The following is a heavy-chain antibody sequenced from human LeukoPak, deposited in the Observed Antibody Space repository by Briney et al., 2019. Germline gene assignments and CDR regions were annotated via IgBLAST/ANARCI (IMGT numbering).Heavy chain of an antibody. CDR1: GGSFSGYY. J-gene: IGHJ4*02. V-gene: IGHV4-34*01. Sequence: SETLSLTCAVYGGSFSGYYWSWIRQPPGKGLEWIGEINHSGSTNYNPSLKSRVTISVDTSKNQFSLKLSSVTAADTAVYYCASLVGAPLDYWGQGTLVTVSS. CDR3: ASLVGAPLDY. D-gene: IGHD1-26*01. CDR2: INHSGST.